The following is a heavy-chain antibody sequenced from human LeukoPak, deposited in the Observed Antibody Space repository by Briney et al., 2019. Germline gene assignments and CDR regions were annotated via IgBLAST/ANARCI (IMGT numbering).Heavy chain of an antibody. CDR3: ARTNYYDSSGYSNVLYAFDI. Sequence: PSETLSLTCTVSGGSISSSSYYWGWIRQPPGKGLEWIGSIYYSGSTYYNPSLKSRVTISVDKSKNQFSLKLSSVTAADTAVYYCARTNYYDSSGYSNVLYAFDIWGQGTMVTVSS. CDR2: IYYSGST. D-gene: IGHD3-22*01. CDR1: GGSISSSSYY. V-gene: IGHV4-39*07. J-gene: IGHJ3*02.